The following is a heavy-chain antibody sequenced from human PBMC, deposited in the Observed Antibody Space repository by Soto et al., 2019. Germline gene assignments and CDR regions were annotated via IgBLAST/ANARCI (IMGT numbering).Heavy chain of an antibody. J-gene: IGHJ4*02. CDR3: ARGRKFWNRSPATY. V-gene: IGHV1-8*01. Sequence: ARQGNGQGLEWMGWMNPKTGTTACAQKFQDRLTMTRNTPISTAYMELSSLTSEDTAVYYCARGRKFWNRSPATYLGQGSLDTVTP. D-gene: IGHD3-3*01. CDR2: MNPKTGTT.